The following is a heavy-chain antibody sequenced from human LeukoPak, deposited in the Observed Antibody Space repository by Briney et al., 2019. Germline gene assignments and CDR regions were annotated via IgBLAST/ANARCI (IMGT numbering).Heavy chain of an antibody. CDR1: GFTFSNYG. CDR3: ARVGTYYYDSSGYYYDY. V-gene: IGHV3-21*01. J-gene: IGHJ4*02. D-gene: IGHD3-22*01. CDR2: ISSSSSYI. Sequence: GGSLRLSCAASGFTFSNYGMHWVRQAPGKGLEWVSSISSSSSYIYYADSVKGRFTISRDNAKNSLYLQMNSLRAEDTAVYYCARVGTYYYDSSGYYYDYWGQGTLVTVSS.